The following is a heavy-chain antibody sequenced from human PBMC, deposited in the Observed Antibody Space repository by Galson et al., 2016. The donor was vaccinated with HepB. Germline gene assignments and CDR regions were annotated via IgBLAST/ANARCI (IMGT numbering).Heavy chain of an antibody. J-gene: IGHJ4*02. CDR2: IIPIFGTS. D-gene: IGHD6-13*01. CDR3: ATPSLLYSSSWFYYFDF. CDR1: GGTFSNYA. Sequence: SVKVSCKASGGTFSNYAISWVRQAPGQGLEWMGGIIPIFGTSNYAPKFQGRVTITADESTSTAYMELSSLRTEDTAVYYCATPSLLYSSSWFYYFDFWGQGTLGTVSS. V-gene: IGHV1-69*13.